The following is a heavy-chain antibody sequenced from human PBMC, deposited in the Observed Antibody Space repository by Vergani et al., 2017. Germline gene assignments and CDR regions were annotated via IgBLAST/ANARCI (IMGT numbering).Heavy chain of an antibody. Sequence: QVQLVQSGAEVKKPGSSVKVSCKASGGTFSSYAISWVRQAPGQGLEWMGRIIPILGIANYAQKFQGRVTITAEKSTSTAYMELSSLRSEDTAVYYCACERGPGITVTTPLWGQGTLVTVSS. J-gene: IGHJ4*02. CDR3: ACERGPGITVTTPL. CDR2: IIPILGIA. CDR1: GGTFSSYA. D-gene: IGHD1-7*01. V-gene: IGHV1-69*04.